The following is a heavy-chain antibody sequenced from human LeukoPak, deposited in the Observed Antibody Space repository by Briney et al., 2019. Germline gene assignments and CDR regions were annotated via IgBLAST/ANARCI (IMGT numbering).Heavy chain of an antibody. CDR3: AKATQVPAAILGYYYYYMDV. CDR1: GFTFADYA. V-gene: IGHV3-9*01. CDR2: ISWNSGSI. D-gene: IGHD2-2*02. Sequence: GGPLRLSCAASGFTFADYAMHWVRQAPGKGLEWVSGISWNSGSIGYADSVKGRFPISRDNAKNSLYLQMNSLRAEDTALYYCAKATQVPAAILGYYYYYMDVWGKGTTVTGSS. J-gene: IGHJ6*03.